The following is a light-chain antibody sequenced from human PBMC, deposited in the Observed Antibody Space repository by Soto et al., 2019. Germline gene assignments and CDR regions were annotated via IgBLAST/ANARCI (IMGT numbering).Light chain of an antibody. CDR2: DAA. CDR3: QQRSSWPPVT. Sequence: ELVLTQSPAPLSLSPGARATLSCRASQSVSSYFAWYQQNPGQAPRLLIYDAANRATGIPARRRGRGSGTDVTRTISGLEPAEFAGEYWQQRSSWPPVTFGGGTKVESK. CDR1: QSVSSY. J-gene: IGKJ4*01. V-gene: IGKV3-11*01.